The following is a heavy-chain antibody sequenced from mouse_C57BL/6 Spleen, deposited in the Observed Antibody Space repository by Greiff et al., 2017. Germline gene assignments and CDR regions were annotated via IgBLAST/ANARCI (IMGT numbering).Heavy chain of an antibody. CDR2: IDPEDGDT. Sequence: EVQLQEPGAELVRPGASVKLSCTASGFNIKDYYMHWVKQRPDQGLEWIGRIDPEDGDTEYAPKFQGKATMTADTSSNTAYLQLSSLTSEVTAVYYCTTYYDGSSWFAYWGQGTLVTVSA. CDR3: TTYYDGSSWFAY. V-gene: IGHV14-1*01. J-gene: IGHJ3*01. D-gene: IGHD1-1*01. CDR1: GFNIKDYY.